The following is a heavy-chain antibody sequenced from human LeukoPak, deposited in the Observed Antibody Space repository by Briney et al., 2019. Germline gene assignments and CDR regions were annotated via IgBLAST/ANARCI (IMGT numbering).Heavy chain of an antibody. CDR2: IDRDGTRT. CDR3: ARSPNCGGDCS. V-gene: IGHV3-74*01. J-gene: IGHJ5*02. CDR1: GFAFSTYW. Sequence: GGSLRLSCAASGFAFSTYWMHWVRQAPGKGLVWVSRIDRDGTRTTYADSVKGRFTISRDNAKNTLYLQMNSLRAEDTAVYYCARSPNCGGDCSWGQGTLVTVSS. D-gene: IGHD2-21*02.